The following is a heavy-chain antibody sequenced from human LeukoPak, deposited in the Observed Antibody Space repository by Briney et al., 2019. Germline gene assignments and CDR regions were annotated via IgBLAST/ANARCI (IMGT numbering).Heavy chain of an antibody. CDR2: IYHSGST. D-gene: IGHD3-9*01. CDR1: GGSISSSNW. J-gene: IGHJ4*02. Sequence: PSETLSLTCAVSGGSISSSNWWSWVRQPPGKGLEWIGEIYHSGSTNYNPSLKSRVTISVDKSKNQFSLKLSSVTAADTAVYYCARGYYDILTGYYTPVGFDYWGQGTLVTGSS. CDR3: ARGYYDILTGYYTPVGFDY. V-gene: IGHV4-4*02.